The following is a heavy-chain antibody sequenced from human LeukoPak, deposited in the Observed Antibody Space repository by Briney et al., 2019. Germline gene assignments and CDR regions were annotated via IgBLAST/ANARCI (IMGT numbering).Heavy chain of an antibody. CDR3: ARDSIAAAEDY. Sequence: GGSLRLSCAASGFIVSDDYISWVRQTPGKGLEWVSVIYSGGATFYADSVKGRFTISRDNSKNTLYLQMNSLRAEDTAVYYCARDSIAAAEDYWGQGTLVTVSS. J-gene: IGHJ4*02. V-gene: IGHV3-53*01. CDR2: IYSGGAT. CDR1: GFIVSDDY. D-gene: IGHD6-13*01.